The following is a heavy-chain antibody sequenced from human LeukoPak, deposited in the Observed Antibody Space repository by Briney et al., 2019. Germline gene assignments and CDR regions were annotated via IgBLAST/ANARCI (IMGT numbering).Heavy chain of an antibody. CDR3: ARGRDTAMVDAFDI. CDR1: GYTFTGYY. Sequence: GASVKVSCKASGYTFTGYYMHWVRQATGQGLEWMGWMNPNSGNTGYAQKFQGRVTITRNTSISTAYMELSSLRSEDTAVYYCARGRDTAMVDAFDIWGQGTMVTVSS. D-gene: IGHD5-18*01. V-gene: IGHV1-8*03. J-gene: IGHJ3*02. CDR2: MNPNSGNT.